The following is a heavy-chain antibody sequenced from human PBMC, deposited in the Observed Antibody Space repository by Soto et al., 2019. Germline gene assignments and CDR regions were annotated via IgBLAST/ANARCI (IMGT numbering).Heavy chain of an antibody. J-gene: IGHJ4*02. CDR3: AKEWSYSSGWSHVDY. CDR2: ISGSGGST. D-gene: IGHD6-19*01. Sequence: GGSLRLSCAASGFTFSDFYMTWIRQAPGKGLEWVSAISGSGGSTYYADSVKGRFTISRDNSKNTLYLQMNSLRAEDTAVYYCAKEWSYSSGWSHVDYWGQGTLVTVSS. CDR1: GFTFSDFY. V-gene: IGHV3-23*01.